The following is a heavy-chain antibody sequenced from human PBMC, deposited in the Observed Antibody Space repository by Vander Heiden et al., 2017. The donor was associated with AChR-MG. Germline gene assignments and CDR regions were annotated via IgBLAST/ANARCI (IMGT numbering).Heavy chain of an antibody. Sequence: QVQLVQSGAEVKKPGASVKVSCKASGYTFTGYYMHWVRQAPGQGLEWMGWINPNSGGTNYAQKFQGWVTMTRDTSISTAYMELSRLRSDDTAVYYCARTLPAYDFWSGYFRGVNFDYWGQGTLVTVSS. V-gene: IGHV1-2*04. D-gene: IGHD3-3*01. CDR2: INPNSGGT. CDR1: GYTFTGYY. CDR3: ARTLPAYDFWSGYFRGVNFDY. J-gene: IGHJ4*02.